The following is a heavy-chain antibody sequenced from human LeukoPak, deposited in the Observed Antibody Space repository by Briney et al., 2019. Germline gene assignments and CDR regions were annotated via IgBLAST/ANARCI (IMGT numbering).Heavy chain of an antibody. J-gene: IGHJ4*02. CDR3: AMLARRVYVEYYFDY. CDR2: IYPGDSDT. CDR1: GYSFTSYW. Sequence: GESLKISCQGSGYSFTSYWIGWVRQMPGKGLEWMGIIYPGDSDTRYSPSFQGQVTMSADKSITTAYLQWSSLKASDTAMYYCAMLARRVYVEYYFDYWGQGTLVTVSS. D-gene: IGHD2-8*01. V-gene: IGHV5-51*01.